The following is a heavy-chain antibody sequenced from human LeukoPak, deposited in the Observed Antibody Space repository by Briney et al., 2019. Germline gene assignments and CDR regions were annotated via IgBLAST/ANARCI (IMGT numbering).Heavy chain of an antibody. CDR1: GFTLRTNA. Sequence: GGSLRLSCAASGFTLRTNAMSWVRQAPGKGLEWVSTMSGGGGSTYYADSVKGRITISRDNSRNTLYLQMNSLRAEDTAVYYCAEALSGEWLPFGCWGQGTLVTVSS. D-gene: IGHD6-19*01. CDR3: AEALSGEWLPFGC. J-gene: IGHJ4*02. V-gene: IGHV3-23*01. CDR2: MSGGGGST.